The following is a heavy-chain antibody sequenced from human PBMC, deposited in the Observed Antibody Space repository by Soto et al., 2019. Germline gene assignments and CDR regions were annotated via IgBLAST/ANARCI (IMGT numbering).Heavy chain of an antibody. CDR2: IYYSGST. CDR1: GGSISSYY. D-gene: IGHD3-22*01. Sequence: SETLSLTCTVSGGSISSYYWSWIRQPPGKGLEWIGYIYYSGSTNYNPSLKSRVTISVDTSKNQFSLKLSSVTAADTAVYYCARVYDSSGYYPRGAFDIWGQGTMVNVS. J-gene: IGHJ3*02. V-gene: IGHV4-59*01. CDR3: ARVYDSSGYYPRGAFDI.